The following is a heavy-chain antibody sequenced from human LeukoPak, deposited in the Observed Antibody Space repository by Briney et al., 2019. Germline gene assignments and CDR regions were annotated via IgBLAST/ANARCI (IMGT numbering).Heavy chain of an antibody. Sequence: SETLSLTCIVSGDSITTNNWWSWVRQPPGKGLEWIGEISHSGNANYNPSLKSRVTISVDRSKNQFSLKLSSVTAADTAVYYCARADGDYFDYWGQGTLVTVSS. CDR1: GDSITTNNW. V-gene: IGHV4/OR15-8*01. D-gene: IGHD4-17*01. CDR2: ISHSGNA. J-gene: IGHJ4*02. CDR3: ARADGDYFDY.